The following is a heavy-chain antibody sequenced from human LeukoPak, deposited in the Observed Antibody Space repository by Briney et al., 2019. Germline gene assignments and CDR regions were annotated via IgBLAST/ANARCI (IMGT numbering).Heavy chain of an antibody. J-gene: IGHJ3*02. V-gene: IGHV4-38-2*02. CDR3: ARGGGFLESLYADAFDI. D-gene: IGHD3-3*01. CDR2: FYHSGGP. Sequence: SETLPLTCTVSGYSISSGYYWGWIRQPPGKGLEWIGNFYHSGGPYYTPSLRSRITISVDTSRNQSSLILNSVTAADTAVYYFARGGGFLESLYADAFDIWGQGTMVTVSS. CDR1: GYSISSGYY.